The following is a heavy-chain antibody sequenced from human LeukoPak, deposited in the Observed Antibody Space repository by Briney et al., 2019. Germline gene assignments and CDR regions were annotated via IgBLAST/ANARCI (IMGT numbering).Heavy chain of an antibody. D-gene: IGHD3-16*01. V-gene: IGHV3-48*01. CDR2: ISSSSSTI. CDR3: ARVRGSYASDY. Sequence: GGSLRLSCAASGFTFSGYSMNWVRQAPGNGLEWLSYISSSSSTIYYADSVKGRITISRDNAKNSLYLQMNSLRAEDTALYYCARVRGSYASDYWGQGTLVTVSS. CDR1: GFTFSGYS. J-gene: IGHJ4*02.